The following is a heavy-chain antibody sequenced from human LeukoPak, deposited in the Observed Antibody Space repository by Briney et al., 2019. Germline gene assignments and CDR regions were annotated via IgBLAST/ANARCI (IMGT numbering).Heavy chain of an antibody. CDR3: ARVVMITFGGPEGFDY. J-gene: IGHJ4*02. V-gene: IGHV3-7*01. CDR2: IKQDGSEK. D-gene: IGHD3-16*01. Sequence: GGSLRLSCAASGFTFSSYWMSWVRQAPGTGLEWVANIKQDGSEKYYVDSVKGRFTISRDNAKNSLYLPMNSLRAEDTAVYYCARVVMITFGGPEGFDYWGQGTLVTVSS. CDR1: GFTFSSYW.